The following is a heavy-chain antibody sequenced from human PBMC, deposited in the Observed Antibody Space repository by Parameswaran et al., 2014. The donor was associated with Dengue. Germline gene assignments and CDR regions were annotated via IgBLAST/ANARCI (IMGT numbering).Heavy chain of an antibody. CDR2: IFSNDEK. V-gene: IGHV2-26*01. CDR3: ARIKNSGGSGWYWGGYYYYYMDV. J-gene: IGHJ6*03. Sequence: WIRQPPGKALEWLAHIFSNDEKSYSTSLKSRLTISKDTSKSQVVLTMTNMDPVDTATYYCARIKNSGGSGWYWGGYYYYYMDVWGKGTTVTVSS. D-gene: IGHD6-19*01.